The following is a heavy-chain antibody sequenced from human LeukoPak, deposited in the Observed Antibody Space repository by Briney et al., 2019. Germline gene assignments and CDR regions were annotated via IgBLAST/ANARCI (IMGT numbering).Heavy chain of an antibody. Sequence: SETLSLTCTVSGGSISSYYCSWIRQLPGKGLEWIGYIYYSRSTNYNPSLKSRVTLSVDTSKNQFSLKLSSVTAADTAVYYCARGPMYSGSYSGWFDPWGQGTLVTVSS. CDR2: IYYSRST. V-gene: IGHV4-59*12. CDR1: GGSISSYY. D-gene: IGHD1-26*01. CDR3: ARGPMYSGSYSGWFDP. J-gene: IGHJ5*02.